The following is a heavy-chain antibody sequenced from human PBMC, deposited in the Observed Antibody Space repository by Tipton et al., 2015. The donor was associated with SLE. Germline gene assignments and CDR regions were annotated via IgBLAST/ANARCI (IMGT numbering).Heavy chain of an antibody. V-gene: IGHV6-1*01. CDR2: TYYRSRWYD. J-gene: IGHJ3*02. Sequence: GLVKPSQTLSLTCAISGDSVSSISAAWTWIRQSPSRGPEWLGWTYYRSRWYDDYAVSVKGRITINPDTSKNQFSLQLNSVTPEDTAIYYCARGGLSAFDIWGQGTMVTVSS. D-gene: IGHD3-16*02. CDR1: GDSVSSISAA. CDR3: ARGGLSAFDI.